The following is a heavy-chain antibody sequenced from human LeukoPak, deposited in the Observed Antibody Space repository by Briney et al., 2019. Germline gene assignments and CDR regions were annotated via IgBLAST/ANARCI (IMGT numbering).Heavy chain of an antibody. CDR2: IYYSGST. CDR3: ARDLGPAMAPRWFDP. V-gene: IGHV4-59*06. D-gene: IGHD5-18*01. Sequence: SETLSLTCTLSGDSISSYYWNWIRQPPGKGLEWIGYIYYSGSTYYNPSLKSRVTISVDTSKNQFSLKLSSVTAADTAVYYCARDLGPAMAPRWFDPWGQGTLVTVSS. CDR1: GDSISSYY. J-gene: IGHJ5*02.